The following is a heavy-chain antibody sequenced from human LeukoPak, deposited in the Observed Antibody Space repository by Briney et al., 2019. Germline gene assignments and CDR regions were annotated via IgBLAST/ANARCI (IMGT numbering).Heavy chain of an antibody. CDR1: GFTFSSYG. Sequence: PGGSLRLSCAASGFTFSSYGMHWVRQAPGKGLERVAFIRYDGSNKYYADSVKGRFTISRDNSKNTLYLQMNSLRAEDTAVYYCAKDLVAAAGNNWFDPWGQGTLVTVSS. CDR2: IRYDGSNK. CDR3: AKDLVAAAGNNWFDP. J-gene: IGHJ5*02. D-gene: IGHD6-13*01. V-gene: IGHV3-30*02.